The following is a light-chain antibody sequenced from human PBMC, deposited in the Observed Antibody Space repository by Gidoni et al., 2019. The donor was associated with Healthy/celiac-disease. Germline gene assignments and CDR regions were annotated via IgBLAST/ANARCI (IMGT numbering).Light chain of an antibody. V-gene: IGKV1-39*01. CDR3: QQSYSTPVT. J-gene: IGKJ2*01. CDR1: QSISSY. CDR2: AAS. Sequence: DIQMTQSPSSLSASVGDRVTISCRASQSISSYLNWYQQKPGKAPKLLIYAASSFQSGVPLRFSCSGSGTDFTLTISSLQPEDFATYYCQQSYSTPVTFGQGTKLEIK.